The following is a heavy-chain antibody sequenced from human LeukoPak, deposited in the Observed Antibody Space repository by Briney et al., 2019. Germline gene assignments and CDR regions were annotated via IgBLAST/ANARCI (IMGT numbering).Heavy chain of an antibody. CDR3: ARDLGRGAAASYYFGY. CDR1: GYTFTSYD. V-gene: IGHV1-8*01. D-gene: IGHD6-13*01. Sequence: ASVKVSCKASGYTFTSYDINWVRQATGQGLEWMGWMNPNSGNTGYAQKFQGRVTMTRNTSISTAYMELSSLRSEDTAVYYCARDLGRGAAASYYFGYWGQGTLVTVSS. J-gene: IGHJ4*02. CDR2: MNPNSGNT.